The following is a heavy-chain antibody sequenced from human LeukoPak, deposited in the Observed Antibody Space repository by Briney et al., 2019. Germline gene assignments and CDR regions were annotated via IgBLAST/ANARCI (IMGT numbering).Heavy chain of an antibody. V-gene: IGHV4-4*02. Sequence: PSETLSLTCAVSGGSISSSNWWSWVRQPPGKGLEWIGEIYHSGSTNYNPSLKSRVTISVDTSKNQFSLKLSSVTAADTAVYYCASGDYDFWSGYYSRNFDYWGQGTLVTVSS. CDR1: GGSISSSNW. J-gene: IGHJ4*02. CDR2: IYHSGST. CDR3: ASGDYDFWSGYYSRNFDY. D-gene: IGHD3-3*01.